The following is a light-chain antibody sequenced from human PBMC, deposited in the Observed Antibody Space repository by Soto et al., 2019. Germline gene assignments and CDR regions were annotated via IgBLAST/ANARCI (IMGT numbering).Light chain of an antibody. J-gene: IGKJ5*01. CDR2: GAS. Sequence: EIVLTQSPGTLSLSPGERATLSCRASQSVSSSHLAWYQHKPGQAPRLLIYGASIRATGIPDRFSGSGSGTDFTLTISRLEPEDFAVYYCQQLNYWPRITFGQGTRLEIK. V-gene: IGKV3D-20*02. CDR3: QQLNYWPRIT. CDR1: QSVSSSH.